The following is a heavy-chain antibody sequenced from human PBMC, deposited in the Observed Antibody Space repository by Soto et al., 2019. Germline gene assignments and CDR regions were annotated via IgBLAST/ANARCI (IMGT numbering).Heavy chain of an antibody. J-gene: IGHJ4*02. CDR1: GFTFSSYA. Sequence: GGSLRLSCAASGFTFSSYAMHWVRQAPGKGLEWVAVISYDGSNKYYADSVKGRFSISRDNSKNTLYLQMSSLRAEDTAVYYCARARFSSLDYWGQGTLVTVSS. V-gene: IGHV3-30-3*01. CDR2: ISYDGSNK. D-gene: IGHD3-3*01. CDR3: ARARFSSLDY.